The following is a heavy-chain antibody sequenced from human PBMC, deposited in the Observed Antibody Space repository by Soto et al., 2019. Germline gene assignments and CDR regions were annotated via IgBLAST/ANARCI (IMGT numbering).Heavy chain of an antibody. CDR1: GYSFTSHW. Sequence: GESLKISCPSAGYSFTSHWIGGVRQVHGKGLEWMGFIYPGDSDTRYSASFQGQVTISADKSIRTAYLRCNSLKASGTAMYYCVIVGLVGSNSLANACFGRWGSGTLVSGSS. CDR3: VIVGLVGSNSLANACFGR. V-gene: IGHV5-51*01. D-gene: IGHD1-26*01. J-gene: IGHJ4*02. CDR2: IYPGDSDT.